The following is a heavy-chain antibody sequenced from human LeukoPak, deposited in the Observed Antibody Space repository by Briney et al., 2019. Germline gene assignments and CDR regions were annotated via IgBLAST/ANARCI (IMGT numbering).Heavy chain of an antibody. CDR2: ISGSGGST. CDR1: GFTFSSYE. J-gene: IGHJ4*02. CDR3: AGPRDYYDSSGYYSPLRY. V-gene: IGHV3-23*01. D-gene: IGHD3-22*01. Sequence: GGSLRLSCAASGFTFSSYEMNWVRQAPGKGLEWVSAISGSGGSTYYADSVKGRFTISRDNSKNTLYLQMNSLRAEDTAVYYCAGPRDYYDSSGYYSPLRYWGQGTLVTVSS.